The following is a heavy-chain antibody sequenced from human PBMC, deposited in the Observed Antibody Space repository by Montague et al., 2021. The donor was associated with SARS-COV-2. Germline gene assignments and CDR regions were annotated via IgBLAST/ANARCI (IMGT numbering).Heavy chain of an antibody. V-gene: IGHV4-39*01. Sequence: SETLSLTCTVSGGSISSSSYYWGWIRQPPGKGLEWLGNIYYSGSTYYNLSLKIRVTISVDTSKNQFSLKLSSVTAADTAVYYCARQKMGSVTIFGVVMHARWCATWGQGTLVTVSS. CDR3: ARQKMGSVTIFGVVMHARWCAT. D-gene: IGHD3-3*01. CDR1: GGSISSSSYY. J-gene: IGHJ4*02. CDR2: IYYSGST.